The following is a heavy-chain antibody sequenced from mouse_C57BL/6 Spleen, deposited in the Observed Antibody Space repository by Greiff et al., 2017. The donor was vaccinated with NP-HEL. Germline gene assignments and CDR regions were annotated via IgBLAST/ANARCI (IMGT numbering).Heavy chain of an antibody. J-gene: IGHJ4*01. CDR3: ARYRGITTEDYYAMDY. Sequence: QVQLQQPGAELVRPGTSGKLSCKASGYTFTSYWMHGVKQRPGQGLEWIGVIDPSDSYTNYNQKFKGKATLTVDTSSSTAYMQLSSLTSEDSAVYYCARYRGITTEDYYAMDYWGQGTSVTVSS. V-gene: IGHV1-59*01. CDR2: IDPSDSYT. D-gene: IGHD1-1*01. CDR1: GYTFTSYW.